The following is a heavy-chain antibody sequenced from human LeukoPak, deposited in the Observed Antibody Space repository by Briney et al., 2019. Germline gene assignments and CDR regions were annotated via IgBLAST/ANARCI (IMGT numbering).Heavy chain of an antibody. D-gene: IGHD3-10*01. CDR3: AKGPNDYYGSGSYYPTPHFDY. J-gene: IGHJ4*02. CDR1: GFTFSSYG. CDR2: ISYDGSNK. V-gene: IGHV3-30*18. Sequence: PGRSLRLSCAASGFTFSSYGMHWVRQAPGKGLEWVAVISYDGSNKYYADSVKGRFTISRDNSKNTLYLQMNSLRAEDTAVYYCAKGPNDYYGSGSYYPTPHFDYWGQGTLVTVSS.